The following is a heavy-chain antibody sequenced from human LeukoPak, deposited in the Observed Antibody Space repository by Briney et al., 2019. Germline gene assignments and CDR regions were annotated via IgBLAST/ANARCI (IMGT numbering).Heavy chain of an antibody. CDR1: GNSISNGYY. J-gene: IGHJ4*02. Sequence: RPSETLSLTCAVTGNSISNGYYWGWIRQPPGKGLEWIGSIYHSGSTYYNPSLKSRVTISVDTSKNRFSLKLSSVTAADTAVYYCAGQHDSNGYYFYWGQGTLVTVSS. D-gene: IGHD3-22*01. CDR3: AGQHDSNGYYFY. V-gene: IGHV4-38-2*01. CDR2: IYHSGST.